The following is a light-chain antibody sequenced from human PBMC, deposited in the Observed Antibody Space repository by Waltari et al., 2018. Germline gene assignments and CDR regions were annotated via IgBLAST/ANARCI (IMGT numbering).Light chain of an antibody. V-gene: IGKV3-11*01. CDR3: QQRSNWPPRIT. CDR2: DAS. Sequence: EIVLTQSPATLSLSPGERATLSCRASQSVSSYLAWYQQKPGQAPRLLIYDASNRATGTPARCSGSGSGTDFTLTISSLEPEDFAVYYCQQRSNWPPRITFGQGTRLEIK. J-gene: IGKJ5*01. CDR1: QSVSSY.